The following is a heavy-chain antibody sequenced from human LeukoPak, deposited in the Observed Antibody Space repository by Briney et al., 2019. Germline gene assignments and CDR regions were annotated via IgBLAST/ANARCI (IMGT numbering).Heavy chain of an antibody. CDR2: IYHSGRT. D-gene: IGHD6-13*01. CDR3: AREGDSSSVGWFDP. Sequence: AETLSLTCTVSGYSISSGYYWGWIRQPPGKGLEWIGSIYHSGRTYYNPSLKSRVTISVDTSKNQFSLKLSSVTAADTAVYYCAREGDSSSVGWFDPWGQGTLVTVSS. CDR1: GYSISSGYY. V-gene: IGHV4-38-2*02. J-gene: IGHJ5*02.